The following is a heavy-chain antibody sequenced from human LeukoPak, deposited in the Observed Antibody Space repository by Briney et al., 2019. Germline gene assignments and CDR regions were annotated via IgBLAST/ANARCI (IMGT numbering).Heavy chain of an antibody. CDR1: GYTLTELS. CDR2: FDPEDGET. J-gene: IGHJ2*01. V-gene: IGHV1-24*01. Sequence: ASVKVSCKVSGYTLTELSMHWVRQAPGKGLEWMGGFDPEDGETIYAQKFQGRVTMTEDTSTDTAYMELSSLRSEDTAVYYCATAAIVVVPAAHYWYFDLWGRGTLATVSS. D-gene: IGHD2-2*01. CDR3: ATAAIVVVPAAHYWYFDL.